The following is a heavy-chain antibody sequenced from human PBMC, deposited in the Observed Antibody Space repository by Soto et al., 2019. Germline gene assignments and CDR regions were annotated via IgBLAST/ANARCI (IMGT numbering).Heavy chain of an antibody. J-gene: IGHJ5*02. D-gene: IGHD3-10*01. CDR1: GGSFSGYY. Sequence: PSETLSLTCAVYGGSFSGYYWSWIRQPPGKGLEWIGEINHSGSTNYNPSLKSRVTISVDTSKNQFSLKLSSVTAADTAVYYCARGGKNYGSGSYYGWFDPWGQGTLVTVSS. CDR3: ARGGKNYGSGSYYGWFDP. CDR2: INHSGST. V-gene: IGHV4-34*01.